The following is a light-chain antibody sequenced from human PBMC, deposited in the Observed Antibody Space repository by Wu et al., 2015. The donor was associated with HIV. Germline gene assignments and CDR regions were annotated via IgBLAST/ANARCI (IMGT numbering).Light chain of an antibody. CDR2: GAS. CDR1: QRVTSRY. J-gene: IGKJ1*01. CDR3: QQYNSYPWT. Sequence: EIVLTQSPGTLSLSPGERATLSCRASQRVTSRYLAWYQQKPGQAPRLLIYGASSRATGIPDRFSGSGSGADFTLTISRLEPEDFATYYCQQYNSYPWTFGQGTKVEIK. V-gene: IGKV3-20*01.